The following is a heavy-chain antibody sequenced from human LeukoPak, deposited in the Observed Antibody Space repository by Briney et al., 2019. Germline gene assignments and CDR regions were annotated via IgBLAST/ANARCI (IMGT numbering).Heavy chain of an antibody. V-gene: IGHV3-73*01. Sequence: GGSLRLSCAASGFTFSGSAMHWVRQASGKGLEWVGRIRSKANSYATAYAASVKGRFTISRDDSKNTAYLQMNSLKTEDTAVYYCTTTPRGGIDYDILTGYQDYWGQGTLVTVSS. CDR3: TTTPRGGIDYDILTGYQDY. CDR2: IRSKANSYAT. D-gene: IGHD3-9*01. J-gene: IGHJ4*02. CDR1: GFTFSGSA.